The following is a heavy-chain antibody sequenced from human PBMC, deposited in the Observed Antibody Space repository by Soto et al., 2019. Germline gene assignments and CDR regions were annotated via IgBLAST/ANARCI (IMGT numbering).Heavy chain of an antibody. V-gene: IGHV3-23*01. CDR2: IGGSGGT. Sequence: EVQLLESGGGLVQPGGPLRLSCAASGFTFSSYAMGWVRLAPGKGLEWFSSIGGSGGTYYADSVKGRFTISRDNSKNMLYLHLNSLRAEDTAMYYCAKGQGWSYYYDSWGQGTLVTVSS. J-gene: IGHJ4*02. CDR1: GFTFSSYA. D-gene: IGHD2-15*01. CDR3: AKGQGWSYYYDS.